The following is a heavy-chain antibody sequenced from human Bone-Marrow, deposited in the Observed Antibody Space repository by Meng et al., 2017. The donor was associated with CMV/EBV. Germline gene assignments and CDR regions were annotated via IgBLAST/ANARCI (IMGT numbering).Heavy chain of an antibody. J-gene: IGHJ6*02. CDR2: INHSGST. CDR1: GGSFSGYY. CDR3: ARGRGYCSSTSCYYYGMDV. V-gene: IGHV4-34*01. Sequence: SETLSRTCAVYGGSFSGYYWSWIRQPPGKGLEWIGEINHSGSTNYNPSLKSRVTISVDTSKNQFSLKLSSVTAADTAVYYCARGRGYCSSTSCYYYGMDVWGQGTTVTVSS. D-gene: IGHD2-2*01.